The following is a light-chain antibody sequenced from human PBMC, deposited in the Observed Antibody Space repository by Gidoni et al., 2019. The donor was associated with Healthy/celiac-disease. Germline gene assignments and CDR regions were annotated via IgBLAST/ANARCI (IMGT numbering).Light chain of an antibody. CDR2: RNN. CDR1: SSNIGSTY. V-gene: IGLV1-47*01. CDR3: AAWDDSLSGVV. J-gene: IGLJ2*01. Sequence: QSVLTQPPSASGTPGPRVTISCSGSSSNIGSTYVYWYQQLPGTAPKLLIYRNNQRPSGVPDRCSGAKSGTSASLAISGRRSEDEADYYCAAWDDSLSGVVFGGGTKLTVL.